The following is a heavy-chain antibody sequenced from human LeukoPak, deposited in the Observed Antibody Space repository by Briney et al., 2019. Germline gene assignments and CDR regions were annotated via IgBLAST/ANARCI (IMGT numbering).Heavy chain of an antibody. CDR3: ARDSPPAIVATIVGSPNNWFDP. CDR1: GYTFTGYY. Sequence: GASVKVSCKASGYTFTGYYMHWVRQAPGQGLEWMGWISAYNGNTNYAQKLQGRVTMTTDTSTSTAYMELRSLRSDDTAVYYCARDSPPAIVATIVGSPNNWFDPWGQGTLVTVSS. D-gene: IGHD5-12*01. V-gene: IGHV1-18*04. CDR2: ISAYNGNT. J-gene: IGHJ5*02.